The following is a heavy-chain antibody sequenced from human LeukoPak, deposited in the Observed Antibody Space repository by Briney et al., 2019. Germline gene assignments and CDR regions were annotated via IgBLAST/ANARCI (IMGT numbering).Heavy chain of an antibody. Sequence: GGSLRLSCAASGFTFSSYSMNWVREAPGRGLEWVSSITSSNNYIYYGDSVKGRFTISRDDAKNSLFLQMNSLRAEDTATYYCARGEFGNYYYFYMDVWGKGTTVTVSS. J-gene: IGHJ6*03. CDR3: ARGEFGNYYYFYMDV. V-gene: IGHV3-21*01. D-gene: IGHD2/OR15-2a*01. CDR2: ITSSNNYI. CDR1: GFTFSSYS.